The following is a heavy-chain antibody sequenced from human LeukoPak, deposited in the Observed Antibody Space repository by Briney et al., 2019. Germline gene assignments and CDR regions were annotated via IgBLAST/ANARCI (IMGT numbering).Heavy chain of an antibody. CDR3: ARDRYSGSLHDFDY. D-gene: IGHD1-26*01. CDR2: IYYSGST. Sequence: TSQTLSLTCTVSGGSISSGDYYWSWIRQPRGKGLEWIVYIYYSGSTYYNPSLKSRVTISVNTYKNQFFRKKRAVAAADTAVYYCARDRYSGSLHDFDYWGQGTLVTVSS. CDR1: GGSISSGDYY. J-gene: IGHJ4*02. V-gene: IGHV4-30-4*08.